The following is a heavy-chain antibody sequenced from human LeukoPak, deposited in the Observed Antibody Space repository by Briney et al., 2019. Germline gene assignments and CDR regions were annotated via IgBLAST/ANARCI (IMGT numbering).Heavy chain of an antibody. CDR2: ISYDGSNK. D-gene: IGHD3-22*01. J-gene: IGHJ3*02. CDR3: ARTSLSRITMIVVVTAFDI. CDR1: GFTFSSYA. V-gene: IGHV3-30*04. Sequence: PGRSLRLSCAASGFTFSSYAMHWVRQAPGKGLEWVAVISYDGSNKYYADSVKGRFTISRDNSKNTLYLQMNSLRAEDTAVYYCARTSLSRITMIVVVTAFDIWGQGTMVTVSS.